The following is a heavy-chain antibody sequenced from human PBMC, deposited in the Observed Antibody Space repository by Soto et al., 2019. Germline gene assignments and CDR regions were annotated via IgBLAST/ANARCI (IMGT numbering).Heavy chain of an antibody. CDR2: IYHSGST. J-gene: IGHJ5*02. V-gene: IGHV4-30-2*01. CDR1: GGSISSGGYS. Sequence: QLQLQESGSGLVRPSQTLSLTCAVSGGSISSGGYSWNWIRQQPGKGLEWIGYIYHSGSTLYNPSLKSRVTISVDKSKNQFSLKLTSVTAADTAVYYCARDQLEGNWFDPWGHGTLVTVSS. CDR3: ARDQLEGNWFDP. D-gene: IGHD1-1*01.